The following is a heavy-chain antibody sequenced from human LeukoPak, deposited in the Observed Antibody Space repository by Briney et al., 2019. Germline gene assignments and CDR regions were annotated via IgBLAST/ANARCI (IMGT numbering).Heavy chain of an antibody. CDR2: ISYDGSNK. Sequence: GGSLRLSCAASGFTFSSYGMHWVRQAPGKGLEWVAGISYDGSNKYYADSVKGRFTISRDNSKNTLYLQMNSLRAEDTAVYYCARDLGAMTSYEFWSGYGMDVWGQGTSVTVSS. CDR3: ARDLGAMTSYEFWSGYGMDV. CDR1: GFTFSSYG. V-gene: IGHV3-30*03. D-gene: IGHD3-3*01. J-gene: IGHJ6*02.